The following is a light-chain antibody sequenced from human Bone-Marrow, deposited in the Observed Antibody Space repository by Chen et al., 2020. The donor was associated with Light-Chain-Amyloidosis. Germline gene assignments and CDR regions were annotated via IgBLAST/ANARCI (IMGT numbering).Light chain of an antibody. V-gene: IGLV3-21*02. CDR2: DDS. J-gene: IGLJ3*02. Sequence: SYVLTQPSSVSAAPGQTATIACGGNNIGPTSVHWYQQTPVQAPLLVVYDDSERPSGIPERLSGSNSGNTATLTSSRVEAGDEADYYCQVWDRSSDRPVFGGGTKLTVL. CDR1: NIGPTS. CDR3: QVWDRSSDRPV.